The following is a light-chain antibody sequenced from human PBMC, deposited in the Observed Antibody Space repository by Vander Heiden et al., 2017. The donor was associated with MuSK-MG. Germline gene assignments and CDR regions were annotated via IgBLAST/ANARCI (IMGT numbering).Light chain of an antibody. CDR3: QVWDTGSSQPA. J-gene: IGLJ2*01. V-gene: IGLV3-21*02. Sequence: SSVLTQPPSVSVTPGPTATITCGGNNIASQSVQWYHQKPGHAPVPVVYDDSDRHSGIPERFPGSNSGNTASLTITRVEAGDEADYYCQVWDTGSSQPAFGGGTKLTVL. CDR2: DDS. CDR1: NIASQS.